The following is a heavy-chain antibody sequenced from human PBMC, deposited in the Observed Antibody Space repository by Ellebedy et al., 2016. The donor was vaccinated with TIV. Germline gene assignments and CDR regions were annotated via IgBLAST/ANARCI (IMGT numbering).Heavy chain of an antibody. CDR3: ARGPIGLFDP. CDR1: GFSLTTSGVA. V-gene: IGHV2-5*02. Sequence: SGPTLVXPTQTLTLTCTFSGFSLTTSGVAVGWIRQPPGKALEWLGLIYRDDDKRYNSSLKSRLTITKDTSKNQVVLTMTNMDPVDAATYYCARGPIGLFDPWGQGTLVTVSS. J-gene: IGHJ5*02. D-gene: IGHD2/OR15-2a*01. CDR2: IYRDDDK.